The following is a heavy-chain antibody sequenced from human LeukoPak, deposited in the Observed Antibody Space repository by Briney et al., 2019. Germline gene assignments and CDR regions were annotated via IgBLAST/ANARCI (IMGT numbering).Heavy chain of an antibody. J-gene: IGHJ4*02. CDR1: GFTFSSYA. Sequence: GGSLRLSCAASGFTFSSYAMSWVRQAPGKGLEWVSAISGSGGSTNYADSVKGRFTISRDNSKNTLYLQMNSLRAEDTAVYYCAKDMGIQLWLSDYWGQGTLVTVSS. D-gene: IGHD5-18*01. CDR2: ISGSGGST. V-gene: IGHV3-23*01. CDR3: AKDMGIQLWLSDY.